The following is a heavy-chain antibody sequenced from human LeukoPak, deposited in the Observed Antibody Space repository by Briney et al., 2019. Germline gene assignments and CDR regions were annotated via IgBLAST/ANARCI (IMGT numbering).Heavy chain of an antibody. CDR1: GYSFTTYW. CDR3: ARPRQWHRNDAFDL. CDR2: INPGDSDT. D-gene: IGHD6-19*01. Sequence: GESLKISCKGFGYSFTTYWLGWVRQMPGKGLEWMGIINPGDSDTRYSPSFQGQVTISADQSISTAHLQWSSLKASDTAMYYCARPRQWHRNDAFDLWGQGTMVIVSS. J-gene: IGHJ3*01. V-gene: IGHV5-51*01.